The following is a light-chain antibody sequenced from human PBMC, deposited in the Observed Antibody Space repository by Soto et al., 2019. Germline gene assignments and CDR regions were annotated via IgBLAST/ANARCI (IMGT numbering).Light chain of an antibody. CDR2: AAS. J-gene: IGKJ5*01. V-gene: IGKV1-39*01. Sequence: DIQMTQSPSSLSASVGDRVTITCRSSENIGKYLNWCQQKPGKAPKLLIYAASSLQSGVPSRFSGSGSGTAFALTISSLQPEDFATYYCQQSYNSPITFGQGTRLEI. CDR1: ENIGKY. CDR3: QQSYNSPIT.